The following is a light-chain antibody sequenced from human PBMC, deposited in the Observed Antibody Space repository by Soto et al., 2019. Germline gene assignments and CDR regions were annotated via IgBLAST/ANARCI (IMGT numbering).Light chain of an antibody. CDR2: GAS. Sequence: ELVLTQSPGTLSLSPGERATLSCRASQSVSSTYLAWYQQKPGQAPRLLIYGASMRATGIPDRFRGSWSGTDFTLTISRLEPEDVAVYYCQHYGSLVLTFGGGTKVEIK. V-gene: IGKV3-20*01. CDR3: QHYGSLVLT. CDR1: QSVSSTY. J-gene: IGKJ4*01.